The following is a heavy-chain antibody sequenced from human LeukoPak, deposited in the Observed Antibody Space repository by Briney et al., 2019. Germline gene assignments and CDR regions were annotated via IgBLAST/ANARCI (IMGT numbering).Heavy chain of an antibody. CDR2: INHSGST. V-gene: IGHV4-34*01. CDR1: GVSFSGCY. Sequence: SETLSLTCAVYGVSFSGCYWSWIRQPPGKGLEWIGEINHSGSTNYNPSLKSRVTISVDTSKNQFSLKLSSVTAADTAVYYCARGTGRSSSWWVYWGQGTLVTVSS. J-gene: IGHJ4*02. D-gene: IGHD6-13*01. CDR3: ARGTGRSSSWWVY.